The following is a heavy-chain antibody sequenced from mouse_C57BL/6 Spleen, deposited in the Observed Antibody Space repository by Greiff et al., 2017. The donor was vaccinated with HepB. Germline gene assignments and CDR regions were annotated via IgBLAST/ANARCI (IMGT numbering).Heavy chain of an antibody. CDR3: AGWAYDYDSAY. J-gene: IGHJ3*01. CDR2: ILPGSGST. CDR1: GYKFTGYW. V-gene: IGHV1-9*01. Sequence: VQLQQSGAELMKPGASVKLSCKATGYKFTGYWIAWVKQRPEHGLEWIGEILPGSGSTNYNEKFKGKATFTADTSSNTAYMQLSSLTTEDSAIYYGAGWAYDYDSAYGGQGTLVTVSA. D-gene: IGHD2-4*01.